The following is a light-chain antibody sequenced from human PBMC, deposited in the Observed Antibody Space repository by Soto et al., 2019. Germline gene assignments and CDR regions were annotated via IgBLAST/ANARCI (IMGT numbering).Light chain of an antibody. CDR1: QSVGSN. CDR2: GAS. J-gene: IGKJ1*01. CDR3: QQSYSTPPRT. V-gene: IGKV3-15*01. Sequence: EIVMTQSPATLSVSPGERATLSCRASQSVGSNLAWYQQKPGQAPRLLIYGASTRATGIPARFSGSGSGTDFTLTISRLEPEDFATYYCQQSYSTPPRTFGQGTKVDNK.